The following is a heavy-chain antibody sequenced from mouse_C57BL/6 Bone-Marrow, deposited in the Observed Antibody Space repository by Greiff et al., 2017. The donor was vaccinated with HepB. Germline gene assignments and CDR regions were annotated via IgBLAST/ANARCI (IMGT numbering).Heavy chain of an antibody. CDR1: GFTFSDYY. CDR3: ARLNYGSSHWYFDV. CDR2: ISNGGGST. D-gene: IGHD1-1*01. V-gene: IGHV5-12*01. J-gene: IGHJ1*03. Sequence: EVQGVESGGGLVQPGGSLKLSCAASGFTFSDYYMYWVRQTPEKRLEWVAYISNGGGSTYYPDNVKGRFTISRDNAKNTLYLQMSSLKSEDTAMYYCARLNYGSSHWYFDVWGTGTTVTVSS.